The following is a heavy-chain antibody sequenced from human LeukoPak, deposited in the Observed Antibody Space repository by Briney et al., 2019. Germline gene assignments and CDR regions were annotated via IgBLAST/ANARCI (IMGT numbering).Heavy chain of an antibody. J-gene: IGHJ3*02. D-gene: IGHD5-12*01. Sequence: QPSETLSLTCTVSGGSISSYYWSWIRQPPGKGLEWIGYIYYTGSTNYNPSLKSRVTISVDTSKNQFSLKLSSVTAADTAVYYCARVEYSGYDYRGAFDIWGQGTMVTVSS. CDR1: GGSISSYY. V-gene: IGHV4-59*01. CDR2: IYYTGST. CDR3: ARVEYSGYDYRGAFDI.